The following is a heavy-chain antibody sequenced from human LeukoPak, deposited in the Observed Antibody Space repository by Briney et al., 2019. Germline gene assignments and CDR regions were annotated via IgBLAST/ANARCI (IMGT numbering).Heavy chain of an antibody. CDR1: GDSFNTHW. J-gene: IGHJ4*02. CDR2: IYPEDSDT. Sequence: GQSLKSSCKGTGDSFNTHWIAWVRQMPGRGLELMGVIYPEDSDTRYTPSFQGRVTISADKTINTAYLQWTSLKASDTAMYFCARHRDGYNRDWGQGTLVIVSS. V-gene: IGHV5-51*01. CDR3: ARHRDGYNRD. D-gene: IGHD5-24*01.